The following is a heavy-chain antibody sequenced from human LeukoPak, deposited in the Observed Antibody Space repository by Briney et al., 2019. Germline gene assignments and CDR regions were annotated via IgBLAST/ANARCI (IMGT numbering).Heavy chain of an antibody. CDR3: ALVDGYSNKN. Sequence: HPGGSLRPSCEASGFTFSSYWMSWVRQAPGKGLEWVANIKQDGSEKYYVDSVKGRFTISRDNAKNSLYLQMNSLRAEDTAVYYCALVDGYSNKNWGQGTLVTVSS. CDR2: IKQDGSEK. CDR1: GFTFSSYW. V-gene: IGHV3-7*01. D-gene: IGHD5-12*01. J-gene: IGHJ4*02.